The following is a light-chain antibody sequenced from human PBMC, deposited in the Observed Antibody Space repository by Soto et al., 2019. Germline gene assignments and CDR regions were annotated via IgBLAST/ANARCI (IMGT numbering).Light chain of an antibody. V-gene: IGLV1-40*01. CDR3: QSYDSSLSAYV. CDR1: SSNIGANYD. J-gene: IGLJ1*01. Sequence: QSVLTQPPSVSGAPGQRVTISCTGSSSNIGANYDVHWYQQLPGTAPKLLIYDXXXXPSGVHXRFSGSKYGQSASLAITGLQTEDEADYYCQSYDSSLSAYVFGTGTKVTVL. CDR2: DXX.